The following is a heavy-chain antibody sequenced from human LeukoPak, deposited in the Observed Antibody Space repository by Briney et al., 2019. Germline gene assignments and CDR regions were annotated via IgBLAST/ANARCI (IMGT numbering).Heavy chain of an antibody. V-gene: IGHV4-4*07. D-gene: IGHD3-22*01. CDR1: GGSISSYY. CDR2: TYISGST. CDR3: ARGGYYFDSSD. J-gene: IGHJ4*02. Sequence: SETLSLTCTVSGGSISSYYWSWIRQPAGMGLEWIGRTYISGSTNHSPSLKSRLTMSVDTSKNQFSLKLSSVTAADTAVYYCARGGYYFDSSDWGQGILVTVS.